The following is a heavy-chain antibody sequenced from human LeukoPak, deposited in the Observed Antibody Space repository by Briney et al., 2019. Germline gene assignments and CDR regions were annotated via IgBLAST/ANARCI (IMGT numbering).Heavy chain of an antibody. CDR2: ISGSGGST. V-gene: IGHV3-23*01. CDR3: AKGYGSGSSKNAFDY. CDR1: GFTFSSYA. Sequence: GGSLRLSCAASGFTFSSYAMSWARQAPGKGLEWVSAISGSGGSTYYADSVKGRFTISRDNARNSLYLQMNSLRAEDMALYYCAKGYGSGSSKNAFDYWGQGTLVTVSS. J-gene: IGHJ4*02. D-gene: IGHD3-10*01.